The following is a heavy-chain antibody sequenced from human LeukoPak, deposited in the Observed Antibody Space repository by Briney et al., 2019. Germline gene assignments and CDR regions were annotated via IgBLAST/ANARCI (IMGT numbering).Heavy chain of an antibody. V-gene: IGHV4-4*02. CDR1: GGSISSGNW. Sequence: PSETLSLTCAVSGGSISSGNWWSWVRQPPGKGLEWIGEIYHSGSTNYNPSLKSRVTIPVDKSKNQFSLKLSSVTAADTAVYYCARVMVSWFDPWGQGTLVTVSS. J-gene: IGHJ5*02. CDR2: IYHSGST. D-gene: IGHD1-14*01. CDR3: ARVMVSWFDP.